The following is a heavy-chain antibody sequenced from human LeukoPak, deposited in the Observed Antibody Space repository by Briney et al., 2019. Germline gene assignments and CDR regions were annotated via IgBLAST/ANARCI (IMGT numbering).Heavy chain of an antibody. CDR1: GGSISSSNW. J-gene: IGHJ4*02. D-gene: IGHD6-13*01. CDR3: ARVPGGYSSSWYYFDY. CDR2: IYHSGST. V-gene: IGHV4-4*02. Sequence: PSETLSLTCAVSGGSISSSNWWGWVRQPPGKGLEWIGEIYHSGSTNYNPSLKSRVTISVDKSKNQFSLKLSSVTAADTAVYYCARVPGGYSSSWYYFDYWGQGTLVTVSS.